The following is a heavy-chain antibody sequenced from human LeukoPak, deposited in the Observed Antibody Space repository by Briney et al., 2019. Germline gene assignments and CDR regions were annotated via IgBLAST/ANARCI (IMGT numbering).Heavy chain of an antibody. CDR1: GYSFTSYW. V-gene: IGHV5-51*01. D-gene: IGHD7-27*01. J-gene: IGHJ4*02. CDR2: IYPDDSDT. Sequence: GESLQISCKGSGYSFTSYWIGWVRQMPGKGLEWMGVIYPDDSDTRHSPSFQGQVTISADKSISTAYLQWSSLKASDTAMYYCATQHANWGNWGQGTLVTVSS. CDR3: ATQHANWGN.